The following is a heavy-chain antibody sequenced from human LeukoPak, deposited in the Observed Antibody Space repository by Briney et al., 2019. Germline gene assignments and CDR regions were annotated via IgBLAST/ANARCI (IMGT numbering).Heavy chain of an antibody. CDR3: ARHDSSGLDY. V-gene: IGHV4-39*01. CDR1: GGSISSSSFY. J-gene: IGHJ4*02. D-gene: IGHD6-19*01. Sequence: PSETLSLACTVSGGSISSSSFYWAWIRQPPGKGLEWVGNIHYSGSTYYNPSLKSRVTISVDTSKNQFSLKLSSVTAADTAVYYCARHDSSGLDYWGQGTLVTVSS. CDR2: IHYSGST.